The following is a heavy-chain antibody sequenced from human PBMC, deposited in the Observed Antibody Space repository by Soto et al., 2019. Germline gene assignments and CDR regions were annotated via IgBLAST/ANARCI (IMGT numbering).Heavy chain of an antibody. CDR3: ARDLQNIAAAGIVDEGDY. J-gene: IGHJ4*02. CDR1: GYTFTSYY. CDR2: SNPSGGST. D-gene: IGHD6-13*01. V-gene: IGHV1-46*01. Sequence: QVQLVQSGAEVKKPGASVKVSCKASGYTFTSYYMHWVRQAPGQGLEWMGISNPSGGSTSYAQKFQGRVTMTRDTSTSTVYMELSSLRSEDTAVYYCARDLQNIAAAGIVDEGDYWGQGTLVTVSS.